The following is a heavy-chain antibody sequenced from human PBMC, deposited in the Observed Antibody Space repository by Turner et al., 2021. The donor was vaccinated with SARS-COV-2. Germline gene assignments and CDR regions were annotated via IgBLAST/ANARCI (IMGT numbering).Heavy chain of an antibody. Sequence: QLQLQGSGPVLVKPSETLSLTCAVSGGSSSSSSYYGGWIRQPPGKGLEWIGSIYYSGSTYYNPSLKSRGTIYVDTSKNQFSLKLSSVTAADTAVYYCARHKGDYDSSELLGWGQGTLVTVSS. V-gene: IGHV4-39*01. CDR1: GGSSSSSSYY. CDR3: ARHKGDYDSSELLG. D-gene: IGHD3-22*01. J-gene: IGHJ4*02. CDR2: IYYSGST.